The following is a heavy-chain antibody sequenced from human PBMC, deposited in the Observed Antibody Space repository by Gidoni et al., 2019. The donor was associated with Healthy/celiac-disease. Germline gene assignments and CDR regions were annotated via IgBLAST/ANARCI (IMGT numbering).Heavy chain of an antibody. D-gene: IGHD3-10*01. Sequence: QVQLQESGPGLAKPSQTLSLTCTVSGGSISRGDYYWRWIRQPPGKGLEWIGYIYNGGSTYYNPSLRSRVTISVDTSKNQFALKLSSVTAADTAVYYCARAPDVYYYGSGSYFDYWGQGTLVTVSS. V-gene: IGHV4-30-4*08. CDR3: ARAPDVYYYGSGSYFDY. J-gene: IGHJ4*02. CDR2: IYNGGST. CDR1: GGSISRGDYY.